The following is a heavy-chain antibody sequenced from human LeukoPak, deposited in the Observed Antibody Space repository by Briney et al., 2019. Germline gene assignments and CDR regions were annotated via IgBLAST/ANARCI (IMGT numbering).Heavy chain of an antibody. CDR1: GGTFSSYA. CDR3: ARGPNYDILTGPTRYYYYMDV. CDR2: IIPILGTA. J-gene: IGHJ6*03. V-gene: IGHV1-69*13. D-gene: IGHD3-9*01. Sequence: SVKVSCKASGGTFSSYAISWVRQAPGQGLEWMGGIIPILGTANYAQKFQGSVPITADEPTSTAYMELSSLRSEDTAVYYCARGPNYDILTGPTRYYYYMDVWGKGTTVTVSS.